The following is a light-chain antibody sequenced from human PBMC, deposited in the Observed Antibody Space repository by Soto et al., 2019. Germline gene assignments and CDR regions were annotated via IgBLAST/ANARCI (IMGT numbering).Light chain of an antibody. Sequence: QTVLTQPPSASGTPGQRVTISCSGSSSNIGSNTVNWYQQLPGTAPKPLIYSNNQRPSGVPDRFSGSKSGTSASLAISGLQSEDEADYYCQVWDSSSDHYVFGSGTKLTVL. CDR1: SSNIGSNT. V-gene: IGLV1-44*01. J-gene: IGLJ1*01. CDR2: SNN. CDR3: QVWDSSSDHYV.